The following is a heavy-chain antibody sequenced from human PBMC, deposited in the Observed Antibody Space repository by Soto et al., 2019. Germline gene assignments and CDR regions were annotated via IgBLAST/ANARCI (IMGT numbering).Heavy chain of an antibody. Sequence: ASVKVSCKASGGTFSSYTISWVRQAPGQGLEWMGRIIPILGIANYAQKFQGRVTITADKSTSTAYMELSSLRSEDTAVYYCAGGGSCYSTSGCWFDPWGQGTLVTVSS. CDR1: GGTFSSYT. J-gene: IGHJ5*02. CDR3: AGGGSCYSTSGCWFDP. CDR2: IIPILGIA. V-gene: IGHV1-69*02. D-gene: IGHD2-15*01.